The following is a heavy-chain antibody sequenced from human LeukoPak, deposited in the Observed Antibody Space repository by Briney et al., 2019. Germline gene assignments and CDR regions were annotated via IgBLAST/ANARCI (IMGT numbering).Heavy chain of an antibody. J-gene: IGHJ4*02. CDR1: GGSIRGTSNS. CDR3: ARRPYDVLTGRPFDY. Sequence: SETLSLTCSVSGGSIRGTSNSWGWIRQPPGKGPEWIGSVSYSGDTYYNPSLKSRVTMSSDTSKNRFSLTLNSVTAADTAVYYCARRPYDVLTGRPFDYWGQGTLVTVSS. D-gene: IGHD3-9*01. V-gene: IGHV4-39*07. CDR2: VSYSGDT.